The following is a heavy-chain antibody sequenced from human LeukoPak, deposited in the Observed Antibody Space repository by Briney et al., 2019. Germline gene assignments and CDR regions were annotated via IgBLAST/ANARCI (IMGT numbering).Heavy chain of an antibody. CDR1: GFTSSSYW. CDR3: ARAARYSSGGYYFDY. V-gene: IGHV3-7*02. CDR2: IKQDGSQK. Sequence: PGGSLRLSCAASGFTSSSYWMSWIRQAPGKGLEWVANIKQDGSQKYYMDSVKGRFTISRDNSKNTLDLQMNSLRAEDTAVYYCARAARYSSGGYYFDYWGPGTLVTVSS. J-gene: IGHJ4*02. D-gene: IGHD6-19*01.